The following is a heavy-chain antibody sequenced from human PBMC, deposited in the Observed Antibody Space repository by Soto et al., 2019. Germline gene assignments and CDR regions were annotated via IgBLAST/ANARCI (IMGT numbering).Heavy chain of an antibody. CDR2: ISNSGGII. CDR3: ERDSMHDRYLGYI. V-gene: IGHV3-11*01. Sequence: GGSLRLSCAASGFTFSDYQMTWLRQAPGKGLEWISHISNSGGIIEYAESVKGRFSISRDNAKSSVYLQMNNLRAEDKAIYYCERDSMHDRYLGYIWGPGTMVTVSS. J-gene: IGHJ3*02. D-gene: IGHD2-8*01. CDR1: GFTFSDYQ.